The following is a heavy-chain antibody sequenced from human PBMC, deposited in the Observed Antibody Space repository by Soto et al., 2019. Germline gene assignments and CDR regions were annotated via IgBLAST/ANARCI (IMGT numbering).Heavy chain of an antibody. V-gene: IGHV1-69*02. CDR2: IIPILGIA. CDR3: ASRVAATYNWFDP. J-gene: IGHJ5*02. Sequence: SVKVSCKASGGAFSSYTISWVRQAPGQGLEWMGRIIPILGIANYAQKFQGRVTITADKSTSTAYMELSSLRSEDTAVYYCASRVAATYNWFDPWGQGTLVTVSS. CDR1: GGAFSSYT. D-gene: IGHD2-15*01.